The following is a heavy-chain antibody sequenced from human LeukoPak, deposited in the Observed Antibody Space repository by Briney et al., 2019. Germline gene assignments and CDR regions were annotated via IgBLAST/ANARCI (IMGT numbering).Heavy chain of an antibody. CDR2: INPNSGGT. J-gene: IGHJ5*02. CDR1: GYTFTGYY. V-gene: IGHV1-2*02. Sequence: GASVKVSCKASGYTFTGYYMHWVRQAPGQGLEWMGWINPNSGGTNYAQKFQGRVTMTRDTSISTAYMELSRLRSDDTAVYYCARGGKGTTALNWFDPWGQGTLVTVSS. D-gene: IGHD1-1*01. CDR3: ARGGKGTTALNWFDP.